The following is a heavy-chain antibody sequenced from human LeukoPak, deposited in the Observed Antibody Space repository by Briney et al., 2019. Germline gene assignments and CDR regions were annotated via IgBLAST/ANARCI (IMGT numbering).Heavy chain of an antibody. D-gene: IGHD3-22*01. J-gene: IGHJ4*02. CDR1: GFTFDDYA. V-gene: IGHV3-9*03. Sequence: GGSLRLSCEASGFTFDDYATHWVRQAPGKGLEWVSGISWNSANLDYADSVKGRFTISRDNAKNSLYLQMNSLRAEDMALYYCAASGSHYYWGQGTLVTVSS. CDR3: AASGSHYY. CDR2: ISWNSANL.